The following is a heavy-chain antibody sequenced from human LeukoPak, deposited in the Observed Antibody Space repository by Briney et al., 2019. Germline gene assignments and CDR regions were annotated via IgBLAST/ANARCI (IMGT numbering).Heavy chain of an antibody. CDR2: IYCSGST. CDR3: ARGSAQGWFDP. CDR1: GGSITTYY. V-gene: IGHV4-59*01. Sequence: KSSETLSLTCTVSGGSITTYYWSWIRQPPGKGPEWIGYIYCSGSTNYDPSLKSRVTISLDTSKNQFSLKLRSVTAADTAVYYCARGSAQGWFDPWGQGTLVTVSS. J-gene: IGHJ5*02.